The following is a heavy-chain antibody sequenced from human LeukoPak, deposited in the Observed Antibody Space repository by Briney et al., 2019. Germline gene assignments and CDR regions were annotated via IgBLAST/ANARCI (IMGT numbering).Heavy chain of an antibody. CDR1: GFTFSSYA. Sequence: GGSLRLSCAASGFTFSSYAMHWVRQAPGKGLEWVAVISYDGSNKYYADSVKGRFTISRDNSKNTLYLQMNSLRAEDTAVYYCARDMFKSGIDYWGQGTLVTVSS. V-gene: IGHV3-30-3*01. CDR3: ARDMFKSGIDY. CDR2: ISYDGSNK. D-gene: IGHD3-10*01. J-gene: IGHJ4*02.